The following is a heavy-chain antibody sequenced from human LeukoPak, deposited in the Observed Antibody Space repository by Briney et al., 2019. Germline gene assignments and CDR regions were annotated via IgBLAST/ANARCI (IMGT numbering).Heavy chain of an antibody. J-gene: IGHJ5*02. Sequence: GGSLRLSCAASGFTFNTFNMNWVRQAPGKGLEWVAVISYDGSNKYYADSVKGRFTISRDKSKNTLYLQMNSLRAEDTAVYYCAKAYYGSGSYNLWGQGTLVTVSS. CDR1: GFTFNTFN. CDR2: ISYDGSNK. V-gene: IGHV3-30*07. D-gene: IGHD3-10*01. CDR3: AKAYYGSGSYNL.